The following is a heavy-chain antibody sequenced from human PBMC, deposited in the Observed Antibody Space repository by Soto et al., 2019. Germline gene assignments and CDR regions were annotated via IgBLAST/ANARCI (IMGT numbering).Heavy chain of an antibody. V-gene: IGHV3-48*01. CDR2: ISSSSSTI. CDR3: AKDPNHYDFWSGYYMKV. Sequence: GGSLRLSCAASGFTFSSYSMNWVRQAPGKGLEWVSYISSSSSTIYYADSVKGRFTISRDNSKNTLYLQMNSLRAEDTAVYYCAKDPNHYDFWSGYYMKVWGQGTTVTVSS. CDR1: GFTFSSYS. J-gene: IGHJ6*02. D-gene: IGHD3-3*01.